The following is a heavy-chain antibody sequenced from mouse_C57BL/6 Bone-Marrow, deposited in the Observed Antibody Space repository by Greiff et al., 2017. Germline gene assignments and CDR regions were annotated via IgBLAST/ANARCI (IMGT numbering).Heavy chain of an antibody. CDR2: IDPSDSYT. V-gene: IGHV1-50*01. J-gene: IGHJ2*01. Sequence: QVQLQQSGAELVKPGASVKLSCKASGYTFTSYWMQWVKQRPGQGLEWIGEIDPSDSYTNYNQKFKGKATLTVDTSSSTAYMQLSSLTSEDSAVYYCARRVPVDYWGQGTTLTVSS. CDR3: ARRVPVDY. CDR1: GYTFTSYW.